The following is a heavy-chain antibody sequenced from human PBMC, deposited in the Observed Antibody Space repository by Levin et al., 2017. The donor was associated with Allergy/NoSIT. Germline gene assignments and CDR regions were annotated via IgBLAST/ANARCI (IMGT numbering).Heavy chain of an antibody. J-gene: IGHJ5*02. D-gene: IGHD1-26*01. V-gene: IGHV3-23*01. Sequence: GESLKISCAASGFIYSAHVMSWVRQAPGQGLEWISAVTGSGGTTYYADSVAGRFTISRDNSRNTMYLQMNSLRAEDTAIYYCARVAYSGSYYNRRGFFDPWGQGTLVTVSS. CDR3: ARVAYSGSYYNRRGFFDP. CDR1: GFIYSAHV. CDR2: VTGSGGTT.